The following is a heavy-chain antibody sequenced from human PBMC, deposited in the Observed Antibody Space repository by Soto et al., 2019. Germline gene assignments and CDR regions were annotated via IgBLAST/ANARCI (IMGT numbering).Heavy chain of an antibody. J-gene: IGHJ3*02. CDR3: ARDRVAGIWGDAFDI. CDR1: GYTFTNHG. Sequence: ASVKVSCKPSGYTFTNHGINWVGQAPGQGLEWMGWINPYNANTNYAQKLQGRVTMTTDISTSTAYMDLRSLTSDDTAVYYCARDRVAGIWGDAFDIWGQGTMVTVSS. CDR2: INPYNANT. V-gene: IGHV1-18*04. D-gene: IGHD3-16*01.